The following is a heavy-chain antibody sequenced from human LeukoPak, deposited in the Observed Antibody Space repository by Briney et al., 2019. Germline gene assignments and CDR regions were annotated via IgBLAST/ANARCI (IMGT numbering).Heavy chain of an antibody. J-gene: IGHJ4*02. CDR2: IVGSGSST. CDR1: GFTFSTYA. Sequence: GGSLRLSCAASGFTFSTYALSWVRQAPGKGLEWVSSIVGSGSSTFYADSVKGRFSISRDNSKHTLYLQMNTLRADDTAVYYCAKDFDGDYATYFDYWGLGTLVTVSS. D-gene: IGHD4-17*01. V-gene: IGHV3-23*01. CDR3: AKDFDGDYATYFDY.